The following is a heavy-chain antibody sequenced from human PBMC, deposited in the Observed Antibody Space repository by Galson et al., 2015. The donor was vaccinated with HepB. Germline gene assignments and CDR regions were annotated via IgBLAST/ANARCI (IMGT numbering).Heavy chain of an antibody. D-gene: IGHD2-15*01. CDR1: GFTFSSYE. CDR3: ARVGLDCSGGSCYYGDEYFQH. J-gene: IGHJ1*01. CDR2: ISSSGSTI. Sequence: SLRLSCAASGFTFSSYEMNWVRQAPGKGLEWVSYISSSGSTIYYADSVKGRFTISRDNAKNSLYLQMNSLRAEDTAVYYCARVGLDCSGGSCYYGDEYFQHWGQGTLVTVSS. V-gene: IGHV3-48*03.